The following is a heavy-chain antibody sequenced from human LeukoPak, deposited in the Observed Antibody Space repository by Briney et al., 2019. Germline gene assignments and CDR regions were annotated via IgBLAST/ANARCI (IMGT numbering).Heavy chain of an antibody. CDR2: MNPNSGNT. V-gene: IGHV1-8*01. CDR3: AREETGTYPY. CDR1: GYTFTSYD. D-gene: IGHD1-7*01. J-gene: IGHJ4*02. Sequence: GASVKVSCKASGYTFTSYDINWVRQAPGQGLEWMGWMNPNSGNTGYAQKFQGRVTMTRNTSISTVYMELSSLRSEDTDVYYCAREETGTYPYWGQGTLVTVSS.